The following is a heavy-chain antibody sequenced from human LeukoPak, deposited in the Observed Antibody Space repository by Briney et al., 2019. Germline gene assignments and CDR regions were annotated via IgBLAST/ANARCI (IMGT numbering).Heavy chain of an antibody. V-gene: IGHV3-21*01. J-gene: IGHJ4*01. Sequence: GGSLRLSCAASGFTFSSYSMNWVRQAPGKGLEWVSSISSSSSYIYYADSVKGRFTISRDNAKNSLYLQMNSLRAEDTAVYYCARDQLAVAGSDYWGQEPWSPSPQ. CDR3: ARDQLAVAGSDY. D-gene: IGHD6-19*01. CDR2: ISSSSSYI. CDR1: GFTFSSYS.